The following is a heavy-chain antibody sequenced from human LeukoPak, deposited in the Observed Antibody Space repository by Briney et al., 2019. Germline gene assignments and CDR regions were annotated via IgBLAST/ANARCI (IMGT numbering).Heavy chain of an antibody. Sequence: GGSLRLSCAASGFTFSNYWMTWVRQAPGKGLEWVANIKEDGSDKYYVDSVKGRFTISRDNAKNSLYLQMNSLSAEDTAVYYCARRQQWLYFDSWGQGTLVTVSS. V-gene: IGHV3-7*01. CDR2: IKEDGSDK. CDR1: GFTFSNYW. D-gene: IGHD6-19*01. CDR3: ARRQQWLYFDS. J-gene: IGHJ4*02.